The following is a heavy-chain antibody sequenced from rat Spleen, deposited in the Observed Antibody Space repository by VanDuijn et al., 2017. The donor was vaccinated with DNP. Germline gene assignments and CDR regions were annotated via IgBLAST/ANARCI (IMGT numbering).Heavy chain of an antibody. CDR1: GFTFSDYA. V-gene: IGHV5-17*01. D-gene: IGHD1-12*01. CDR2: ISYAGGST. Sequence: EVQLVESGGGLVQPGRSLKLSCAASGFTFSDYAMAWVRQAPTKGLELVAYISYAGGSTYHGDSVKGRFTISRDTAKSTLYLQMNSLRSEDTATYYCVRVDRDSYAHDYWGQGVMVTVSS. CDR3: VRVDRDSYAHDY. J-gene: IGHJ2*01.